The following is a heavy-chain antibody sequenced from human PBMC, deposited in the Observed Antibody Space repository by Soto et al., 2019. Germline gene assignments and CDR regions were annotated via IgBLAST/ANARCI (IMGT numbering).Heavy chain of an antibody. V-gene: IGHV1-2*02. CDR3: ARDLISSSWIVYYGMDV. CDR1: GDTFTSYY. Sequence: GASVKVSCKAPGDTFTSYYMHWVRQAPGHGLEWMGVINPNSGGTNYAQKFQGRVTMTRDTSISTAYMELSRLRSDDTAVYYCARDLISSSWIVYYGMDVWGQGTTVTVSS. J-gene: IGHJ6*02. D-gene: IGHD6-13*01. CDR2: INPNSGGT.